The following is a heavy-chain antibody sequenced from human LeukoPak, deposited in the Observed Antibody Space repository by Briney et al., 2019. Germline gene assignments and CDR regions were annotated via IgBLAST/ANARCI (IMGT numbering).Heavy chain of an antibody. CDR2: IWYDGSNK. CDR1: GFTFSSHG. V-gene: IGHV3-33*01. Sequence: GGSLRLSSAASGFTFSSHGMHWVRQAPGKGLEWVAVIWYDGSNKYYADSVKGRFTISRDNSKNTLYLQMNSLRAEDTAVYYCARGRYQLLWGDYWGQGTLVTVSS. CDR3: ARGRYQLLWGDY. D-gene: IGHD2-2*01. J-gene: IGHJ4*02.